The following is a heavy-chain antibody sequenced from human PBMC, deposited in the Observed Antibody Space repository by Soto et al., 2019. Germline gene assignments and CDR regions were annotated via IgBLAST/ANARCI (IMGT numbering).Heavy chain of an antibody. V-gene: IGHV3-43D*04. CDR3: AKNSGSLSYYYYGMDV. CDR2: ISWDGGST. Sequence: GGSLRLSCAASGFTFDDYAMHWVRQAPGKGLEWVSLISWDGGSTYYADSVKGRFTISRDNSKNSLYLQMNSLRAEDTALYYCAKNSGSLSYYYYGMDVWGHGTTVTVSS. CDR1: GFTFDDYA. J-gene: IGHJ6*02. D-gene: IGHD1-26*01.